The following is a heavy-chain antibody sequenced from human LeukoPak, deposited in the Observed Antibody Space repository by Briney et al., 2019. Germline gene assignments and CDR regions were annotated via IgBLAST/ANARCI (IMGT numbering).Heavy chain of an antibody. Sequence: GGSLRLSCAASGFTFSSYGMSWVRQAPGKGLERVSPISGSGGSTYYADSVKGRFTISRDNSKNTLYLQMNSLRAEDTAVYYCAKDDHYDILTGPYFDYWGQGTLVTVSS. J-gene: IGHJ4*02. CDR3: AKDDHYDILTGPYFDY. D-gene: IGHD3-9*01. CDR2: ISGSGGST. CDR1: GFTFSSYG. V-gene: IGHV3-23*01.